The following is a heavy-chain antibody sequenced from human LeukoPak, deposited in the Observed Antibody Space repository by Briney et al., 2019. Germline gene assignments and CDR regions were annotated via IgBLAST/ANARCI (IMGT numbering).Heavy chain of an antibody. CDR1: GGSISSYY. V-gene: IGHV4-4*07. Sequence: PSETLSLTCTVSGGSISSYYWSWIRQPAGKGLEWIGRIYTSGSTNYNPSLKSRVTMSVDTSKNQFSLKLSSVTAADTAVYYCARDFFDQHGVYFDYWGQGTLVTVSS. J-gene: IGHJ4*02. CDR2: IYTSGST. D-gene: IGHD2-2*01. CDR3: ARDFFDQHGVYFDY.